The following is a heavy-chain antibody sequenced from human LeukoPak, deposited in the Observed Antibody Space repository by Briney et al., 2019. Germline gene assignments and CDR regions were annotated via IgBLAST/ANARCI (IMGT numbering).Heavy chain of an antibody. J-gene: IGHJ4*02. Sequence: GASVKVSCKASGYTFTGYYMHWVRQAPGQGLEWMGWINPNSGGTNYAQKFQGRVTMTRDTSISTAYMELSRLRSDDTAVFYCARGSGGSYRPVDYWGQGTLVTVSS. CDR3: ARGSGGSYRPVDY. D-gene: IGHD1-26*01. CDR1: GYTFTGYY. CDR2: INPNSGGT. V-gene: IGHV1-2*02.